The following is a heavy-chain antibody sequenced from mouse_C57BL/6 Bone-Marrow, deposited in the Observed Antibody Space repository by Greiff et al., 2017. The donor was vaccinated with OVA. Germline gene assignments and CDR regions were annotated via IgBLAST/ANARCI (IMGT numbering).Heavy chain of an antibody. Sequence: EVQVVESGGDLVKPGGSLKLSCAASGFTFSSYGMSWVRQTPDKRLEWVATISSGGSYTYYPDSVKGRFTISRDNAKNTLYLQMSSLKSEDTAMYYCARHASLLRRYAMDYWGQGTSVTVSS. V-gene: IGHV5-6*01. J-gene: IGHJ4*01. CDR1: GFTFSSYG. D-gene: IGHD1-1*01. CDR2: ISSGGSYT. CDR3: ARHASLLRRYAMDY.